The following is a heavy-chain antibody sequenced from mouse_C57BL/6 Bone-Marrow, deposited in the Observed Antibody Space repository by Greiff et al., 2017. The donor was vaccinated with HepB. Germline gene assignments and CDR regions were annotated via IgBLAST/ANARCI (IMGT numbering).Heavy chain of an antibody. J-gene: IGHJ2*01. CDR2: IYPRSGNT. CDR1: GYTFTSYG. Sequence: QVQLQQSGAELARPGASVKLSCKASGYTFTSYGISWVKQRTGQGLEWIGEIYPRSGNTYYNEKFKGKATLTADKSSSTAYMELRSLTSEDSAVYFCAAYYSYYVDYWGQGTTLTVSS. CDR3: AAYYSYYVDY. D-gene: IGHD1-1*01. V-gene: IGHV1-81*01.